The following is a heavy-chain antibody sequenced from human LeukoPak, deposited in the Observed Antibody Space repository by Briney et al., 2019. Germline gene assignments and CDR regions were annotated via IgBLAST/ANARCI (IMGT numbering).Heavy chain of an antibody. CDR3: ARRPPMSAADNWLDP. V-gene: IGHV1-2*06. CDR1: DYIFIVHF. Sequence: ASVKVSCTASDYIFIVHFIHWVRQAPGQGLEWIGRIDPNSGGTSFAPKFQGRVTMTRDTSISTAYMEVTRLTSDDTAVYYCARRPPMSAADNWLDPWGQGTLVTVSS. D-gene: IGHD6-13*01. J-gene: IGHJ5*02. CDR2: IDPNSGGT.